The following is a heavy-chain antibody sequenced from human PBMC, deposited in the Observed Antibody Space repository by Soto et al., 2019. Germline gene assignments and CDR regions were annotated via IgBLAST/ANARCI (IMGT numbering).Heavy chain of an antibody. CDR1: GGSFSGYY. V-gene: IGHV4-34*01. D-gene: IGHD3-3*01. Sequence: SETLSLTCAVYGGSFSGYYWSWIRQPPGKGLEWIGEINHSGSTNYNPSLKSRVTISVDTSKSQFSLKLSSVTAADTAVYYCARNYNYDFWSGYYYYYGMDVWGQGTTVTVSS. CDR3: ARNYNYDFWSGYYYYYGMDV. CDR2: INHSGST. J-gene: IGHJ6*02.